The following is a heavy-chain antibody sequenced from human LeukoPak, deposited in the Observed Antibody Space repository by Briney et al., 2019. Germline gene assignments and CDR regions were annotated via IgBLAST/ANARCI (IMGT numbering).Heavy chain of an antibody. D-gene: IGHD3-10*01. CDR3: AKDAVRGVMRYYFDY. CDR2: ISYDGSNK. J-gene: IGHJ4*02. Sequence: GRSLRFSCAASGFTFSSYGMHWVRQAPGKGLEWVAVISYDGSNKYYADSVKGRFTISRDNSKNTLYLQMNSLRAEDTAVYYCAKDAVRGVMRYYFDYWGQGTLVTVSS. CDR1: GFTFSSYG. V-gene: IGHV3-30*18.